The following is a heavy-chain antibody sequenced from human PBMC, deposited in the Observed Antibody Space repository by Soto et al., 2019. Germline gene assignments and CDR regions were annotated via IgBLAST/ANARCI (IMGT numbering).Heavy chain of an antibody. V-gene: IGHV1-69*01. D-gene: IGHD2-21*02. CDR2: IIPMFGTA. CDR1: GGTFSSYV. CDR3: ATSSRSHCRGDTCYENWFDP. Sequence: QVQLVQSGAEVKKPGSSVKVSCKASGGTFSSYVISWARQAPGQGLEWMGGIIPMFGTANYAQSFQGRLTITADEGTNTAYKELSTLRSEDTAVYYCATSSRSHCRGDTCYENWFDPWGQGTLVTVSS. J-gene: IGHJ5*02.